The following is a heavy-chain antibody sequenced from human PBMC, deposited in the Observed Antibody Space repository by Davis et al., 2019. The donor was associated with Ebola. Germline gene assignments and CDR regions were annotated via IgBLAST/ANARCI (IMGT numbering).Heavy chain of an antibody. V-gene: IGHV1-69*13. CDR1: GGTFSSYA. D-gene: IGHD3-22*01. J-gene: IGHJ4*02. CDR3: ARDRYSDGSGYFFEQSH. Sequence: SVKVSCKASGGTFSSYAISWVRQAPGQALHSFCGILPFFVIPKYAQKFQGRVTITADESTRTAYMELSSLRSEDTAVYYCARDRYSDGSGYFFEQSHWGQGTLVTVSS. CDR2: ILPFFVIP.